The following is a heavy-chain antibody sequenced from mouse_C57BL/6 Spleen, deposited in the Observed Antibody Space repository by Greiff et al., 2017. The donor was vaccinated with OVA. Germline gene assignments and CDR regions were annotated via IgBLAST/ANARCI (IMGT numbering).Heavy chain of an antibody. Sequence: VKLQESGPELVKPGASVKISCKASGYSFTSYYIHWVKQRPGQGLEWIGWIYPGSGNTKYNEKFKGKATLTADTSSSTAYMQLSSLTSEDSAVYYCANDYDRAMDYWGQGTSVTVSS. CDR3: ANDYDRAMDY. CDR1: GYSFTSYY. CDR2: IYPGSGNT. J-gene: IGHJ4*01. V-gene: IGHV1-66*01. D-gene: IGHD2-4*01.